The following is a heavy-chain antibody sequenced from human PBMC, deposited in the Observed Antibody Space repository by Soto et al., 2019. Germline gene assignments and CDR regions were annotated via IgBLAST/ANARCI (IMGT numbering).Heavy chain of an antibody. Sequence: GTSAKVSGKGCGYTCTSNGISSVRHSPGQGLEWMGWINSKSGGTNLAQRFQGRFTMTRDTSISTTHLEVSRLRSDDTAVYYCAKFYCSGGSCYFFQAEDAFDIWGKGTMVTVSS. CDR1: GYTCTSNG. CDR3: AKFYCSGGSCYFFQAEDAFDI. V-gene: IGHV1-2*02. D-gene: IGHD2-15*01. J-gene: IGHJ3*02. CDR2: INSKSGGT.